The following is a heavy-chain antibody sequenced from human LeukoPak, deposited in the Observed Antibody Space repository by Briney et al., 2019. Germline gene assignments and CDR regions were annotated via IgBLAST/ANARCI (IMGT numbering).Heavy chain of an antibody. D-gene: IGHD3-10*01. J-gene: IGHJ3*02. V-gene: IGHV3-23*01. CDR3: AKVVWFGELFGSAFDI. CDR2: ISGSGGST. Sequence: PGGTLRLSCAASGFTFSSYGMSWVRQAPGKGLEWVSAISGSGGSTYYADSVKGRFTISRDNSKNTLYLQMNSLRAEDTAVYYCAKVVWFGELFGSAFDIWGQGTMVTVSS. CDR1: GFTFSSYG.